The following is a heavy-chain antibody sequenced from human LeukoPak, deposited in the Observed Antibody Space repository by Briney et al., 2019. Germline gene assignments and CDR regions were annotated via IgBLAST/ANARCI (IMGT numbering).Heavy chain of an antibody. D-gene: IGHD3-10*01. CDR1: GGTFSSYA. J-gene: IGHJ4*02. V-gene: IGHV1-69*13. Sequence: SVKVSCKASGGTFSSYAISWVRQAPGQGLEWMGGIIPIFGTANYAQKFQGRVTITADESTSTAYMELSSLRSEDTAVYYCARGRWTDVARGSYYFYYWGQGTLVSVSS. CDR2: IIPIFGTA. CDR3: ARGRWTDVARGSYYFYY.